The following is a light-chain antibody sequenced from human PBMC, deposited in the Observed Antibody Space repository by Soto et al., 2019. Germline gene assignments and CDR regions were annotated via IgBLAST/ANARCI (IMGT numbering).Light chain of an antibody. V-gene: IGKV1-5*01. CDR3: QQYNHSTWP. CDR1: QSIGRW. Sequence: DIQMTQSPSTLSASVGDTVTVTCRASQSIGRWLAWYRQQPGQAPKPXIYDASSLKTAVPSRFSGXGSGTDFAVTIRCLQPDDVGIYYCQQYNHSTWPFRQLTKVDIK. CDR2: DAS. J-gene: IGKJ1*01.